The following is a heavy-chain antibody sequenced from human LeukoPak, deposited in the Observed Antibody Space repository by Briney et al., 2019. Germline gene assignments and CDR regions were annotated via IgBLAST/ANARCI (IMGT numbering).Heavy chain of an antibody. D-gene: IGHD2/OR15-2a*01. Sequence: GSLRLSCVASGFTFSNYTMSWVRQAPGKGLEWVSAISNVPGYIHFADSVKGRFTISRDNARNSLYLQMNSLRVEDTAAYYCASLPINSRDLDLWGRGTLVIVSS. CDR2: ISNVPGYI. CDR3: ASLPINSRDLDL. V-gene: IGHV3-21*01. J-gene: IGHJ2*01. CDR1: GFTFSNYT.